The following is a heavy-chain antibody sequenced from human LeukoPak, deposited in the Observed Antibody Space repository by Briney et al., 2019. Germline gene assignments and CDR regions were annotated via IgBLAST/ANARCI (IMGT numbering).Heavy chain of an antibody. CDR3: ASGYYYDSSGYYPGY. CDR2: IIPIFGTA. D-gene: IGHD3-22*01. Sequence: GASVKVSCKASGGTFISYAISWVRQAPGQGLEWMGGIIPIFGTANYAQKFQGRVTITADESTSTAYMELSSLRSEDTAVYYCASGYYYDSSGYYPGYWGQGTLVTVSS. J-gene: IGHJ4*02. V-gene: IGHV1-69*13. CDR1: GGTFISYA.